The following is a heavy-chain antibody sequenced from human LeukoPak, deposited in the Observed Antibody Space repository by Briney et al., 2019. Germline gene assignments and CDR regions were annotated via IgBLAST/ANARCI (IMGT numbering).Heavy chain of an antibody. CDR1: GFTFSSYE. CDR2: ISSSGSTI. J-gene: IGHJ4*02. D-gene: IGHD2-15*01. CDR3: AKAQAAPSCSGVRCYPFDY. Sequence: GGSLRLSCVASGFTFSSYEMNWVRQAPGKGLEWVSYISSSGSTIYYADSVKGRFTISRDNAKNSLYLQMNSLRAEDTAVYYCAKAQAAPSCSGVRCYPFDYWGQGTLVTVSS. V-gene: IGHV3-48*03.